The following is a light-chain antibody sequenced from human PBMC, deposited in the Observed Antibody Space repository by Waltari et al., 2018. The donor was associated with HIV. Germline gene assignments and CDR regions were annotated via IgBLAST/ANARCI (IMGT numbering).Light chain of an antibody. Sequence: QSVLTQPPSASGAPGQSVIISCSGRSSNIGSKTVNWYRQLPGTAPKLLIYSNNHRPSGVPDRFSGSKSGTSASLAISGLQSGDEADYYCAAWEDSLNGPNYVFGSGTTVTVL. V-gene: IGLV1-44*01. CDR2: SNN. J-gene: IGLJ1*01. CDR1: SSNIGSKT. CDR3: AAWEDSLNGPNYV.